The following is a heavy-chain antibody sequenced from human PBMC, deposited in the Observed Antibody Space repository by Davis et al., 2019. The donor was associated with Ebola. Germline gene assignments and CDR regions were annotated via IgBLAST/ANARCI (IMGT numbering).Heavy chain of an antibody. Sequence: PGGSLRLSCAASGFTFSDYYMSWIRQAPGKGLEWVSYISSSGSTIYYADSGKGQFTISRDNAKNSLYLQMNSLRAEDTAVYYCAREDYDFWSGYVYYYYGMDVWGQGTTVTVSS. CDR2: ISSSGSTI. CDR3: AREDYDFWSGYVYYYYGMDV. J-gene: IGHJ6*02. D-gene: IGHD3-3*01. CDR1: GFTFSDYY. V-gene: IGHV3-11*01.